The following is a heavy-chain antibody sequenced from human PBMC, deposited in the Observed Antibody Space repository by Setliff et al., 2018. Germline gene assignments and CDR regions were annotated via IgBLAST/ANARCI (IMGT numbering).Heavy chain of an antibody. J-gene: IGHJ4*02. CDR3: ARKVEQWLTPHFDY. CDR1: RGSINSHY. CDR2: VHFTGST. Sequence: SETLSLTCTVSRGSINSHYWTWIRQPPGKGLEWIGYVHFTGSTNYNPSLKSRVTMSVDVSKSQFSLRLSSVTAADTAVYYCARKVEQWLTPHFDYWGQGALVTVSS. V-gene: IGHV4-59*11. D-gene: IGHD6-19*01.